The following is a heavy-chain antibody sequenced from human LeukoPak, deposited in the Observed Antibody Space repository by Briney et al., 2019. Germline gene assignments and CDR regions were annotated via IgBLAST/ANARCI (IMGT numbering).Heavy chain of an antibody. Sequence: ASVKVSCKASGYTLTSYYMHWVRQAPGQGLEWMGWINPNSGGTNYAQKFQGRVTMTRDTSISTAYMEPSRLRSDDTAVYYCARAWTIAAAGIDYWGQGTLVTVSS. CDR3: ARAWTIAAAGIDY. J-gene: IGHJ4*02. CDR2: INPNSGGT. CDR1: GYTLTSYY. D-gene: IGHD6-13*01. V-gene: IGHV1-2*02.